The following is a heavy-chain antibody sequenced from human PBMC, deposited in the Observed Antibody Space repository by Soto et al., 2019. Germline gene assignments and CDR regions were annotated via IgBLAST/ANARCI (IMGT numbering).Heavy chain of an antibody. V-gene: IGHV4-59*01. CDR3: ARLLDWGSDNWFDP. CDR2: IYYSGST. CDR1: GGSISSYY. D-gene: IGHD2-8*02. J-gene: IGHJ5*02. Sequence: PSETLSLTCTVSGGSISSYYWSWIRQPPGKGLEWIGYIYYSGSTNYNPSLKSRVTISVDTSKNQFSLKLSSVTAADTAVYYCARLLDWGSDNWFDPWGQGTLVTVSS.